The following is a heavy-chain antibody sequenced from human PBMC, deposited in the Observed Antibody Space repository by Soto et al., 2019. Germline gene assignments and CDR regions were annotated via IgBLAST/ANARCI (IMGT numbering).Heavy chain of an antibody. Sequence: ASVKVSCKASGYTFTSYAMHWVRQAPGQRLEWMGWINAGNGNTKYSQKFQCRVTITRDASASTAYMELSSLRSEDTAVYYCARGGLASSGWYETYGYFDLWGRGTLVTVSS. CDR1: GYTFTSYA. CDR3: ARGGLASSGWYETYGYFDL. J-gene: IGHJ2*01. V-gene: IGHV1-3*01. CDR2: INAGNGNT. D-gene: IGHD6-19*01.